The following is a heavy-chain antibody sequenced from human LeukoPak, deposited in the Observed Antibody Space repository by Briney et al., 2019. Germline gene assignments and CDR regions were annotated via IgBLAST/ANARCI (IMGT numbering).Heavy chain of an antibody. CDR2: ISSTGFYV. CDR1: GFAFGSYT. Sequence: GGSLRLSCTASGFAFGSYTITWVRQAPGKGLEWVSSISSTGFYVYYADSVKGRFAISRDTSKNTLYLQMDSLRAEDTALYYCARRDGYSMDYWGQGTLVTVSS. J-gene: IGHJ4*02. CDR3: ARRDGYSMDY. V-gene: IGHV3-21*04. D-gene: IGHD5-24*01.